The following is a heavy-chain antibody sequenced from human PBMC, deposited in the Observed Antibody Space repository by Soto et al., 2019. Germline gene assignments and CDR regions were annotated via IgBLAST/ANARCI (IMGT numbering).Heavy chain of an antibody. Sequence: SETLSLTCTVSGGSVSSGGYYWSWIRQHPGKGLEWIGYIYYSGSTYYNPSLKSRVTISVDTSKNQFSLKLSSVTAADTAVYYCARDLVAAGPYYYYMDVWGKGTTVTVSS. D-gene: IGHD6-13*01. CDR2: IYYSGST. J-gene: IGHJ6*03. CDR1: GGSVSSGGYY. V-gene: IGHV4-31*03. CDR3: ARDLVAAGPYYYYMDV.